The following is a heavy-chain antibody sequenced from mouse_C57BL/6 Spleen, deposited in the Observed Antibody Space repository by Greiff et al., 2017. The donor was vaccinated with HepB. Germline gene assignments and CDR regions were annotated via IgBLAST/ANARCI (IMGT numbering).Heavy chain of an antibody. D-gene: IGHD1-1*01. J-gene: IGHJ1*01. CDR3: ARSTVVATKGYFDV. V-gene: IGHV1-82*01. CDR2: IYPGDGDT. CDR1: GYAFSSSW. Sequence: VQLQQSGPELVKPGASVKISCKASGYAFSSSWMNWVKQRPGKGLEWIGRIYPGDGDTNYNGKFKGKATLTADKSSSTAYMQLSSLTSEDSAVYFCARSTVVATKGYFDVWGPGTTVTVSS.